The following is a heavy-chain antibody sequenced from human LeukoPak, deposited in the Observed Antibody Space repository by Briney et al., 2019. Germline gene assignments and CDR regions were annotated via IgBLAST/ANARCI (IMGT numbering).Heavy chain of an antibody. CDR3: ARNSGWYGVS. J-gene: IGHJ4*02. CDR1: GFTVSSNS. D-gene: IGHD6-19*01. Sequence: GGSPRLSCTVSGFTVSSNSMSWVRQAPGKGLEWVSFIYSDNTHYSDSVKGRFTISRDNSKNTLYLQMNSLRAEDTAVYYCARNSGWYGVSWGQGTLVTVSS. V-gene: IGHV3-53*01. CDR2: IYSDNT.